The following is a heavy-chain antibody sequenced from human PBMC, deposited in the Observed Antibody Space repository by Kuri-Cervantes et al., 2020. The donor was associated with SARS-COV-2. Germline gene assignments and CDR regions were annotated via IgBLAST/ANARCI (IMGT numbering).Heavy chain of an antibody. CDR3: ARGGVATIRSPFDY. CDR1: GFTFSSYA. V-gene: IGHV3-30-3*01. Sequence: GRSLKISCAASGFTFSSYAMHWVRQAPGKGLEWVAVISYDGSNKYYADPVKGRFTISRDNSKNTLYLQMNSLRAEDTAVYYCARGGVATIRSPFDYWGQGTLVTVSS. J-gene: IGHJ4*02. D-gene: IGHD5-24*01. CDR2: ISYDGSNK.